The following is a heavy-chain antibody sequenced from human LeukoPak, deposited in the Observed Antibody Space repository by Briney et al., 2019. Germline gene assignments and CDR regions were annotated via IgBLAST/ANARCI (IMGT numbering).Heavy chain of an antibody. CDR3: ARDKEDKGYCSSTSCSDAFDI. CDR1: GGSISSGSYY. D-gene: IGHD2-2*01. CDR2: IYTSGST. V-gene: IGHV4-61*02. J-gene: IGHJ3*02. Sequence: PSETLSLTCTVSGGSISSGSYYWSWIRQPAGKGLEWIGRIYTSGSTNYNPSLKSRVTMSVDTSKNQFSLKLSSVTAADTAVYYCARDKEDKGYCSSTSCSDAFDIWGQGTMVTVSS.